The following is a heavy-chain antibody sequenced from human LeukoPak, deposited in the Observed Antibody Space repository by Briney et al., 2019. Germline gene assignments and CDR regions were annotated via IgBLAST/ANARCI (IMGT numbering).Heavy chain of an antibody. J-gene: IGHJ5*02. CDR1: GFTFISYA. V-gene: IGHV3-23*01. CDR2: ISGSGGST. D-gene: IGHD6-19*01. CDR3: AKDRGSSGWYLGYNWFDP. Sequence: GGSLRLSCAASGFTFISYAMSWVRQAPGKGLEWVSAISGSGGSTYYADSVKGRFTISRDNSKNTLYLQMNSLRAEDTAVYYCAKDRGSSGWYLGYNWFDPWGQGTLVTVSP.